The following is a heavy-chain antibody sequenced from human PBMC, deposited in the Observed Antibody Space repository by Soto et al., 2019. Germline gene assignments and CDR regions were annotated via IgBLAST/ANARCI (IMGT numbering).Heavy chain of an antibody. Sequence: GGSLRLSCAASGFTLSSYAMHWVRQAPGKGLEWVAVISYDGSNKYYADSVKGRFTISRDNSKNTLYLQMNSLRAEDTAVYYCARDQDSGPSGIYYRYYYGMDVWGQGTTLTVSS. D-gene: IGHD1-26*01. CDR1: GFTLSSYA. CDR2: ISYDGSNK. CDR3: ARDQDSGPSGIYYRYYYGMDV. J-gene: IGHJ6*02. V-gene: IGHV3-30-3*01.